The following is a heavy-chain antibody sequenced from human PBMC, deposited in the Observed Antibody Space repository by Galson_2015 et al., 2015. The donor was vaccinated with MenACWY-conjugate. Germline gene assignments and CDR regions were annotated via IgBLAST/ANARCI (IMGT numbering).Heavy chain of an antibody. CDR2: IGTAGDP. CDR3: ARGEGATITRDYWYFDL. Sequence: SLRLSCAASGFTFSSYDMHWVRQATGKGLEWVSAIGTAGDPYYPGSVKGRFTISRENAKNSLYLQMNSLGAGDTAVYYCARGEGATITRDYWYFDLWGRGTLVTVSS. CDR1: GFTFSSYD. D-gene: IGHD5-12*01. V-gene: IGHV3-13*05. J-gene: IGHJ2*01.